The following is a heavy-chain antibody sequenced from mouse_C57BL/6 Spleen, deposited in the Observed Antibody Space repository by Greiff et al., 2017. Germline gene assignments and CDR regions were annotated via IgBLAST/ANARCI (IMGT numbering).Heavy chain of an antibody. CDR1: GFSLTSYG. CDR3: ARHYGNYCYFDV. CDR2: IWSDGST. V-gene: IGHV2-6-1*01. D-gene: IGHD2-1*01. J-gene: IGHJ1*03. Sequence: QVQLKESGPGLVAPSQSLSITCTVSGFSLTSYGVHWVRQRPGKGLEWLVVIWSDGSTTYNTALKSRLSITKDNSKSQVFLKMNSIQTDDTAIYYCARHYGNYCYFDVWGTGTTVTFSS.